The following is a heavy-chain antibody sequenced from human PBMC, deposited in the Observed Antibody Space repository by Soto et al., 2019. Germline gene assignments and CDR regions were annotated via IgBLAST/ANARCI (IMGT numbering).Heavy chain of an antibody. Sequence: GGSLRLSCAASGFTFSSYWMHWVRQAPGKGLVWVSRMNEDGGTTDYADSVKGRFTISRDNAKNTLYLQMNSLRAEDTAVYYCARDGNYYYYGMDVWGQGTTVTVSS. D-gene: IGHD2-15*01. CDR3: ARDGNYYYYGMDV. CDR2: MNEDGGTT. J-gene: IGHJ6*02. CDR1: GFTFSSYW. V-gene: IGHV3-74*01.